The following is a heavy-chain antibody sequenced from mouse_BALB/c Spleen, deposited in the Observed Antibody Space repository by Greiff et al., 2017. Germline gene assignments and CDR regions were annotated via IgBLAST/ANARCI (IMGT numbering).Heavy chain of an antibody. Sequence: EVQRVESGGGLVQPGGSRKLSCAASGFTFSSFGMHWVRQAPEKGLEWVAYISSGSSTIYYADTVKGRFTISRDNPKNTLFLQMTSLRSEDTAMYYCARDRNYRYDGGYFDVWGAGTTVTVSS. CDR1: GFTFSSFG. J-gene: IGHJ1*01. CDR3: ARDRNYRYDGGYFDV. V-gene: IGHV5-17*02. D-gene: IGHD2-14*01. CDR2: ISSGSSTI.